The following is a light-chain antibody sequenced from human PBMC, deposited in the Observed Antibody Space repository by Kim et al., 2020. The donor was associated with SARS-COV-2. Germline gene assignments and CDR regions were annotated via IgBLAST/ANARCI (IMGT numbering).Light chain of an antibody. CDR3: SSYTSSNTVI. J-gene: IGLJ2*01. CDR1: SSDVGSYNR. CDR2: EVI. V-gene: IGLV2-18*02. Sequence: GQSLTISFTGTSSDVGSYNRASWYQQPPGTAPKVMIYEVINRPSGVPDRFSGSKSGNTASLTISGLQAEDEADYYCSSYTSSNTVIFGGGTKLTVL.